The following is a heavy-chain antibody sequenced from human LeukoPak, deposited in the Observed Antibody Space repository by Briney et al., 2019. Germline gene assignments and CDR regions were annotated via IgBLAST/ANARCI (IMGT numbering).Heavy chain of an antibody. J-gene: IGHJ5*02. V-gene: IGHV4-59*12. D-gene: IGHD6-6*01. Sequence: PSETLSLTCTVSGGSISSYYWSWIRQPAGKGLEWIGYIYYSGSTYYNPSLKSRVTISVDTSKNQFSLKLSSVTAADTAVYYCARGIAARLWFDPWGQGTLVTVSS. CDR2: IYYSGST. CDR3: ARGIAARLWFDP. CDR1: GGSISSYY.